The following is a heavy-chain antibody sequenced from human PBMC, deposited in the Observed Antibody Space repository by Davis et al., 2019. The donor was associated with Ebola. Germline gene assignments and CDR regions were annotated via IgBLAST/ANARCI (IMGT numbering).Heavy chain of an antibody. CDR3: AREGTIVDMIWVEENYDGMDV. CDR2: INPNDGRT. D-gene: IGHD5-12*01. Sequence: AASVKVSCKASGYTFTNYYMHWVRQAPGQGLEWMGMINPNDGRTIYAQKFQGRVTVTRDTSTTTVYMDLSSLRSDDAAVYYCAREGTIVDMIWVEENYDGMDVWGQGTTVTVSS. CDR1: GYTFTNYY. J-gene: IGHJ6*02. V-gene: IGHV1-46*01.